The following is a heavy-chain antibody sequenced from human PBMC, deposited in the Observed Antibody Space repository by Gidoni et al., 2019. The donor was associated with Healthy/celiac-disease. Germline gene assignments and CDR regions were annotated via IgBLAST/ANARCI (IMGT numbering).Heavy chain of an antibody. J-gene: IGHJ4*02. CDR3: ARDRAKRWLQALDY. CDR2: IWYDGSNK. Sequence: QVQLVESGGGVVQPGRSLRLSCAASGFTFSSYGMDWGRQAPGKGLEGVAVIWYDGSNKYYADSVKGRFTISRDNSKNTLYLQMNSLRAEDTAVYYCARDRAKRWLQALDYWGQGTLVTVSS. D-gene: IGHD5-12*01. CDR1: GFTFSSYG. V-gene: IGHV3-33*01.